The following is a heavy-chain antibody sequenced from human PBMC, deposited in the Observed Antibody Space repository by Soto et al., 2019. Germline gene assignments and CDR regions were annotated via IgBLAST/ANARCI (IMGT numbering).Heavy chain of an antibody. CDR2: ISPNSDNT. V-gene: IGHV1-18*01. CDR1: GYTFINYG. Sequence: QVQLVQSGAEVKKPGASVKVSCKASGYTFINYGISWVRQAPGQGLEWMGWISPNSDNTNYPQKLQGRVTMTTDTPTSTAYMELRSLRSDDTAVYYCARAHYDSSGYPLYFDYWGQGTLVTVSS. CDR3: ARAHYDSSGYPLYFDY. J-gene: IGHJ4*02. D-gene: IGHD3-22*01.